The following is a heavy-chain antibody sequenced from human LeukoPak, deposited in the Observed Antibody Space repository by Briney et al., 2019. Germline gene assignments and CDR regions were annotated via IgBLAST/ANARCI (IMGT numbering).Heavy chain of an antibody. CDR2: ICSEGSKT. Sequence: GGCLRLSCAVSGFIFSNYCMHWVRQAPGKGLVWVSRICSEGSKTDYADSVKGRFTITRDNAKNTLSLQMNSLRAEDTAVYYFTKDFDAATGCWGQGTLVSVSS. D-gene: IGHD3-9*01. CDR3: TKDFDAATGC. CDR1: GFIFSNYC. J-gene: IGHJ4*02. V-gene: IGHV3-74*01.